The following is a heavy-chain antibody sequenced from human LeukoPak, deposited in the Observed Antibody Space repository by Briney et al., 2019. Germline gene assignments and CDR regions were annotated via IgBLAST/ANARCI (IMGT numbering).Heavy chain of an antibody. D-gene: IGHD5-18*01. CDR2: IIPIFGTA. CDR3: ARAPLQLWFPFDY. Sequence: GASVKVSCKASGGTFSSYAISWVRQAPGQGLEWMGRIIPIFGTANYAQKFQGRVTITTDESTSTACMELSSLRSEDTAVYYCARAPLQLWFPFDYWGQGTLVTVSS. V-gene: IGHV1-69*05. CDR1: GGTFSSYA. J-gene: IGHJ4*02.